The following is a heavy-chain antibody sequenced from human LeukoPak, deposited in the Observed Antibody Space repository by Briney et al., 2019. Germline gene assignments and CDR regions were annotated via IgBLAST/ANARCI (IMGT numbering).Heavy chain of an antibody. V-gene: IGHV3-23*01. CDR3: AKAGMSSSGLIDY. CDR2: TSYSGAVT. Sequence: PGGSLRLSCAASGFTFSNYAMNWVRQAPGKGLEWVSVTSYSGAVTSYADSVRGRFTISRDNSKNTLFLQMNSLRAEDTAFYYCAKAGMSSSGLIDYWGQGTLVTVSS. CDR1: GFTFSNYA. D-gene: IGHD6-19*01. J-gene: IGHJ4*02.